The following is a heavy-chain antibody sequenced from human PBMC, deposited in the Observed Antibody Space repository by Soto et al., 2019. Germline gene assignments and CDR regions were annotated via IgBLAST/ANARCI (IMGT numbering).Heavy chain of an antibody. V-gene: IGHV3-53*02. J-gene: IGHJ4*02. CDR2: INGGGDT. Sequence: EVQLVETGGGLIQPGGSLRLSCAASGITISDKYMSWVRQAPGKGLEWVSVINGGGDTFYPDSVKGRFTIFRDNSENTLYLQMNNLRAEDPAIYNCASRPKLPTITTVSCPLDFRGPGTLVTVSS. CDR1: GITISDKY. CDR3: ASRPKLPTITTVSCPLDF. D-gene: IGHD3-22*01.